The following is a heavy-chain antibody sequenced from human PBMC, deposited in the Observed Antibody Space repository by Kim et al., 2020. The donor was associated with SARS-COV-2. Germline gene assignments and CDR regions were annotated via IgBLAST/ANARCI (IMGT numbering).Heavy chain of an antibody. J-gene: IGHJ4*02. CDR2: IRRKSDGGTA. Sequence: GGSLRLSCTASGFIFTNAWMGWVRQAPGKGLEWVGRIRRKSDGGTADYAAPFKGRFTISRDDSKNTLYLQMNSLQTEDTAVYYCTTPGGSSFYDWGQGTLVTVSS. CDR1: GFIFTNAW. V-gene: IGHV3-15*01. CDR3: TTPGGSSFYD. D-gene: IGHD2-2*01.